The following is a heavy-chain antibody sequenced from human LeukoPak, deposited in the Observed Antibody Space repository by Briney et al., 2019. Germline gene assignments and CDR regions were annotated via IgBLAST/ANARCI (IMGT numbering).Heavy chain of an antibody. CDR3: ARGDSPSYYYDSSGYQGDY. CDR2: INHSGST. J-gene: IGHJ4*02. CDR1: GGSFSGYY. Sequence: PSETLSLTCAVYGGSFSGYYWSWIRQPPGKGLEWIGEINHSGSTNYNPSLKSRVTISVDTSKNQFSLKLSSVTAADTAVCYCARGDSPSYYYDSSGYQGDYWGQGTLVTVSS. D-gene: IGHD3-22*01. V-gene: IGHV4-34*01.